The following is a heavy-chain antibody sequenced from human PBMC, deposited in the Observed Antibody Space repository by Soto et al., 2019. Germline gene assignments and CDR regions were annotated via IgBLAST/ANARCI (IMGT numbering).Heavy chain of an antibody. D-gene: IGHD3-3*01. V-gene: IGHV5-51*01. Sequence: LGESLMTSWQCSGYNFAVYWIAWVRQMPGKGLELMGIIYPSDSDTRYRPSFQGQVTISADKYISSAYLQWSSLRASDTAMYYCARGGVSTRGFEYWGQGTPVTVSS. CDR3: ARGGVSTRGFEY. CDR2: IYPSDSDT. CDR1: GYNFAVYW. J-gene: IGHJ4*02.